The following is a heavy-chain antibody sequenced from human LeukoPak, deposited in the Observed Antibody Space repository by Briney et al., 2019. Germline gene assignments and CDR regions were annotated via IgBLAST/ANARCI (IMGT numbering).Heavy chain of an antibody. J-gene: IGHJ5*02. V-gene: IGHV3-23*01. CDR2: ISGSGGST. D-gene: IGHD3-22*01. CDR1: GFTFSSYA. Sequence: GGSLRLSCAASGFTFSSYAMSWVRQAPGKGLEWVSAISGSGGSTYYADSVKGRFTISRDNAKNSLYLQMNSLRAEDTAVYYCARRDCDSIKCRGSNWFDPWGQGTLVSVSS. CDR3: ARRDCDSIKCRGSNWFDP.